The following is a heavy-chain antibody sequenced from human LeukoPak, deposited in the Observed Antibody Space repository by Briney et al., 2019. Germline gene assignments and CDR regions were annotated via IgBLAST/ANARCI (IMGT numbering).Heavy chain of an antibody. CDR2: ITTATSSYI. J-gene: IGHJ3*02. Sequence: GGSLRLSCVASGFTFSSHDMNWVRQAPGKGLEWVSSITTATSSYIYYADSVKGRFTISRDNAKNTLYLQMNSLRAEDTAVYYCARDSSLPGIWGQGTMVTVSS. V-gene: IGHV3-21*01. CDR1: GFTFSSHD. CDR3: ARDSSLPGI. D-gene: IGHD3-16*02.